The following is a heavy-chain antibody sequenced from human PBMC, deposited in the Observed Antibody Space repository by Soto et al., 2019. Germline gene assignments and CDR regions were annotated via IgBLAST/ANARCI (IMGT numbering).Heavy chain of an antibody. CDR2: INPNTGGA. D-gene: IGHD3-10*01. CDR1: GYTFTGYY. Sequence: ASVKVYCKASGYTFTGYYIHWVRQAPGQGLEWMGWINPNTGGAYYAQKVQGWVTMTRNTSISTAYMELSRLRSDDRAVYYCASGSGQYYFDYWGQGTQVTVSS. J-gene: IGHJ4*02. V-gene: IGHV1-2*04. CDR3: ASGSGQYYFDY.